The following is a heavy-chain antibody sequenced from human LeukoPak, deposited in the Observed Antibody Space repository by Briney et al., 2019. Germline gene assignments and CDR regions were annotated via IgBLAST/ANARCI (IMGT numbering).Heavy chain of an antibody. Sequence: ASVKVSCKASGGTFSSYAISWVRQAPGQGLEWMGGIIPIFGTANYAQKFQGRVTITADKSTSTAYMELSSLRSEDTAVYYCARLTYGDYQSYYYMDVWGKGTTVTVSS. CDR1: GGTFSSYA. D-gene: IGHD4-17*01. CDR2: IIPIFGTA. J-gene: IGHJ6*03. V-gene: IGHV1-69*06. CDR3: ARLTYGDYQSYYYMDV.